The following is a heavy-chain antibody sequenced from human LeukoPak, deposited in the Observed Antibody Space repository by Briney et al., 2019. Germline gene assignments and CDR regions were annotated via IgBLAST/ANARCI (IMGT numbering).Heavy chain of an antibody. Sequence: SETLSLTCTVSGGSISSYYWSWIRQPPGKGLEWIGYIYYSGSTNYNPSLKSRVTISVDTSKNQFSLKLSSVTAADTAVYYCARVYSSSWFPYWGQGTLVTVSS. CDR3: ARVYSSSWFPY. CDR1: GGSISSYY. V-gene: IGHV4-59*01. J-gene: IGHJ4*02. CDR2: IYYSGST. D-gene: IGHD6-13*01.